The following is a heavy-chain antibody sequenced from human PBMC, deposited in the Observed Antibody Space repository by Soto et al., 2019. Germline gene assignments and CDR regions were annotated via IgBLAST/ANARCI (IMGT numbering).Heavy chain of an antibody. J-gene: IGHJ5*02. D-gene: IGHD2-2*01. V-gene: IGHV3-11*01. CDR3: ARGRKCSSTSCSGSNYFLYNRRGPGWFDP. Sequence: PGGSLRLSCAASGFTFSDYYMSWILQAPWKGLEWVSYISSSGSTIYYAGSVKGRFTISRDNAKNSLYLQMNSLRAEDTAVYYCARGRKCSSTSCSGSNYFLYNRRGPGWFDPWGQGTLVTVSS. CDR2: ISSSGSTI. CDR1: GFTFSDYY.